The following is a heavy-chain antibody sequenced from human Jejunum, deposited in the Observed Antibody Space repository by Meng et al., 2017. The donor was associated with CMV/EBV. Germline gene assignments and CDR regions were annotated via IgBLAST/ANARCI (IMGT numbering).Heavy chain of an antibody. D-gene: IGHD3/OR15-3a*01. CDR1: GFIFSHYA. CDR3: GKERTGYYIQH. CDR2: IAHDGSKQ. V-gene: IGHV3-30*02. Sequence: QVQLVESGXGVVQPGGXLRLSCAASGFIFSHYAMPWVRQAPGKGLEWVALIAHDGSKQYYVDSVNGRFTISRDSSKNTLYLQMNSLRAEDTAVYYCGKERTGYYIQHWGQGTLVTVSS. J-gene: IGHJ1*01.